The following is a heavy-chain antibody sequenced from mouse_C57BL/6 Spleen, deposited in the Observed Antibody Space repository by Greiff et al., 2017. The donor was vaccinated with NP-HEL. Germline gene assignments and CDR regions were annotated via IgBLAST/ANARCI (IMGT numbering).Heavy chain of an antibody. Sequence: EVQLQQSGPELVKPGASVKISCKASGYSFTGYYMNWVKQSPEKSLEWIGEINPSTGGTTYNQKFKAKATLTVDKSSSTAYMQLKSLTSEDSAVYYCARSYYDYAWFAYWGQGTPVTVSA. CDR2: INPSTGGT. CDR1: GYSFTGYY. J-gene: IGHJ3*01. CDR3: ARSYYDYAWFAY. D-gene: IGHD2-4*01. V-gene: IGHV1-42*01.